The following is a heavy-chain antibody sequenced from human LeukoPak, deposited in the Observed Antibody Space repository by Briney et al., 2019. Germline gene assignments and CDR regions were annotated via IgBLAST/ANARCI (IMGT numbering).Heavy chain of an antibody. J-gene: IGHJ4*02. CDR2: ISGSGGST. CDR3: ARDDYVLFDY. CDR1: GFTLSSYA. Sequence: GGSLRLSCAASGFTLSSYAMSWVRQAPGKGLEWVSAISGSGGSTYYADSVKGRFTISRDNAKNSLYLQMNSLRAEDTAVYYCARDDYVLFDYWGQGTLVTVSS. D-gene: IGHD4-17*01. V-gene: IGHV3-23*01.